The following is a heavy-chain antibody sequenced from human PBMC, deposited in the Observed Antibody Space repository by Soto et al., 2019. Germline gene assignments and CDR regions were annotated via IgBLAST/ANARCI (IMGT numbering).Heavy chain of an antibody. D-gene: IGHD1-7*01. V-gene: IGHV3-23*01. Sequence: GGSLRLSCTFSGFTFSIFGMSWVRQAPGKGLEWVSDISGSGGSTNYADSVKGRFTVSRDNSKNTLYVQMNSLRAEDTAVYYCAKGAAAGTGTTIEYWGQGTLVTVSS. CDR3: AKGAAAGTGTTIEY. CDR2: ISGSGGST. CDR1: GFTFSIFG. J-gene: IGHJ4*02.